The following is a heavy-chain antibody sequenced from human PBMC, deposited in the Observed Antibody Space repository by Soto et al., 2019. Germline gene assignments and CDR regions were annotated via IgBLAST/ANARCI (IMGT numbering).Heavy chain of an antibody. D-gene: IGHD1-1*01. CDR2: IYYTGLT. V-gene: IGHV4-59*01. Sequence: QMQLQESGPGLVKPSETLSLTCTVSGGSIGTFFWSWIRQTPEKGLEWIGYIYYTGLTDYNPSLESRVTLSVDTSKNQFSLNLRSVTAADTAVYYCARGARGTYFYYY. CDR3: ARGARGTYFYYY. CDR1: GGSIGTFF. J-gene: IGHJ6*01.